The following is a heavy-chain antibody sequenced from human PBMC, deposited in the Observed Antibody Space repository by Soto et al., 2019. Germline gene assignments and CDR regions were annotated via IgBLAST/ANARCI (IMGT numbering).Heavy chain of an antibody. V-gene: IGHV3-33*01. D-gene: IGHD2-15*01. CDR1: GFTFSSYG. Sequence: QVPLVESGGGVVQPGRSLRLSCAASGFTFSSYGMHWVRQAPGKGLEWVAVIWYDGSNKYYADSVKGRFTISRDNSKNTLYLQMNSLRAEDTAVYYCASPYCSGGSCYPYYYYGMDVWGQGTTVTVSS. CDR3: ASPYCSGGSCYPYYYYGMDV. J-gene: IGHJ6*02. CDR2: IWYDGSNK.